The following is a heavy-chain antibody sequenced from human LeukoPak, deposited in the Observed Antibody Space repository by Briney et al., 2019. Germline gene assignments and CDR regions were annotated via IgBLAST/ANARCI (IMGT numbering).Heavy chain of an antibody. V-gene: IGHV4-4*07. Sequence: SETLSLTCTVSGGSISNYYWSWLRQPAGKGLEWIGRIYAGGSTNYNPSLKSRVTVSADTSKNQISLNLTSVTAADTAVYYCARDWVTPPYNWFNPWGQGTLVTVSS. J-gene: IGHJ5*02. CDR3: ARDWVTPPYNWFNP. D-gene: IGHD5-18*01. CDR2: IYAGGST. CDR1: GGSISNYY.